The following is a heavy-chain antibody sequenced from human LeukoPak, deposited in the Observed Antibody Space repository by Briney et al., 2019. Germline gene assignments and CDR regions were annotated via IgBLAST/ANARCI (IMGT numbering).Heavy chain of an antibody. Sequence: PGGSLRLSCAASGFTFSSYGMHWVRQAPGKGLEWVAFIRYDGSNKYYADSVKGRFTISRDNSKNTLYLQMNSLRAEDTAVYYCAKDRGNYYYYMDVWAKGPRSPSP. V-gene: IGHV3-30*02. CDR3: AKDRGNYYYYMDV. D-gene: IGHD3-10*01. J-gene: IGHJ6*03. CDR1: GFTFSSYG. CDR2: IRYDGSNK.